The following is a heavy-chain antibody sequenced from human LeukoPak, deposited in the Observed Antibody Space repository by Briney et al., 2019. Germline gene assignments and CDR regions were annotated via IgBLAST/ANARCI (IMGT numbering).Heavy chain of an antibody. CDR2: ISGDGRRT. V-gene: IGHV3-64D*08. CDR1: GFTFSDYG. D-gene: IGHD1-26*01. CDR3: AKDLSGSYSFDY. Sequence: PGGSLRLSCSASGFTFSDYGLYWVRQAPGKGLEYDSRISGDGRRTDYADLVKGRFTISRDNSKNTLYLQMSSLRPEDTAVYFCAKDLSGSYSFDYWGQGTLVTVSS. J-gene: IGHJ4*02.